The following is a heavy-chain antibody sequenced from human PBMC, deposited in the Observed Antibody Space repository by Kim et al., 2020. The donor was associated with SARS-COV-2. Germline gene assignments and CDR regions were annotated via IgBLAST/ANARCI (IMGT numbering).Heavy chain of an antibody. CDR2: ISSSGGTT. CDR1: GFTFSNYA. Sequence: GGSLRLSCAASGFTFSNYAMSWVRQAPGKGLEWVSAISSSGGTTDYADSVKGRFTISRDNSKSTLYLQMNSLRAEDTAVYYCAKGGTIFGVVVSSFFPFDYWGQGTLVTVSS. D-gene: IGHD3-3*01. CDR3: AKGGTIFGVVVSSFFPFDY. J-gene: IGHJ4*02. V-gene: IGHV3-23*01.